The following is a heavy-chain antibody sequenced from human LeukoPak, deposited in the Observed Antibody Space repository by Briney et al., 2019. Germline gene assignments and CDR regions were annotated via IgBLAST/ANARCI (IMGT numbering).Heavy chain of an antibody. Sequence: SETLSLTCAVYGGSFSGYYWSWIRQPPGKGLEWIGEINHSGSTNYNPSLKSRVTISVDTSKNQFSLKLSSVTAADTAVYYCAVLSNYYDSSGFLDIWGQGTLVTVSS. V-gene: IGHV4-34*01. CDR2: INHSGST. CDR1: GGSFSGYY. CDR3: AVLSNYYDSSGFLDI. D-gene: IGHD3-22*01. J-gene: IGHJ4*02.